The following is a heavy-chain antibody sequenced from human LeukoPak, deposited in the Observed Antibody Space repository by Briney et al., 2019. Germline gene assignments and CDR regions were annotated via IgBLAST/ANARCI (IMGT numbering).Heavy chain of an antibody. Sequence: SETLSLTCTVSGGSISSYYWSWIRQPPGKGLEWIGYIYYSGSTNYNPSLKSRVTISVDTSKNQFSLKLSPVTAADTAVYYCARDFGGVAGDPYYFDYWGQGTLVTVSS. CDR2: IYYSGST. V-gene: IGHV4-59*01. CDR1: GGSISSYY. D-gene: IGHD3-3*01. CDR3: ARDFGGVAGDPYYFDY. J-gene: IGHJ4*02.